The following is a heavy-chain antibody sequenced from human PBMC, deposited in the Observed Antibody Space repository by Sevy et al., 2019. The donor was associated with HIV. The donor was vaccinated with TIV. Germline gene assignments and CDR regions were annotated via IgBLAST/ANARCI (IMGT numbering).Heavy chain of an antibody. Sequence: SDTLSLTCTVSGGSISSSSYYWGWIRQPPGKGLEWIGSIYYSGSTYYNPSLKSRVTISVDTSKNQFSLKLSSVTAADTAVYYCARRGIAVAGSYGMDVWGQGTTVTVSS. CDR3: ARRGIAVAGSYGMDV. D-gene: IGHD6-19*01. CDR2: IYYSGST. J-gene: IGHJ6*02. CDR1: GGSISSSSYY. V-gene: IGHV4-39*01.